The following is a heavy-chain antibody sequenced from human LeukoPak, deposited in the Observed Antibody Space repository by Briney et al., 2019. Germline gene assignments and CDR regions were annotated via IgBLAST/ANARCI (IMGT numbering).Heavy chain of an antibody. D-gene: IGHD4-17*01. Sequence: GRSLRLSCAASGFTFSSYGMHWVRQAPGKGLEWVAVTSYDGSNKYYADSVKGRFTISRDNSKNTPYLQMNSLRAEDTAVYYCARHTVGDYLDYWGQGTLVTVSS. CDR3: ARHTVGDYLDY. V-gene: IGHV3-30*03. CDR1: GFTFSSYG. CDR2: TSYDGSNK. J-gene: IGHJ4*02.